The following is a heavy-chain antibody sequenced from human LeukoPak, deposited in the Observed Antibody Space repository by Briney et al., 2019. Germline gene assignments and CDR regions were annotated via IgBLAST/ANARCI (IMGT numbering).Heavy chain of an antibody. D-gene: IGHD5-24*01. V-gene: IGHV4-38-2*02. CDR3: ARDLEMATIGAFDI. J-gene: IGHJ3*02. CDR2: IYHSGST. CDR1: GYSINNGYY. Sequence: SETLSLTCTVSGYSINNGYYWGWIRQPPGKGLEWIGSIYHSGSTYYKPSLQSRVTISVDTSKNQFPLKLSSVTAADTAVYYCARDLEMATIGAFDIWGQGTMVTVSS.